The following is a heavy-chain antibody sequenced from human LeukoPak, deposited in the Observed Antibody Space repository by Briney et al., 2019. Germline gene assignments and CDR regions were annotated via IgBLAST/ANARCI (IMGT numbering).Heavy chain of an antibody. CDR1: GFTFSRNA. Sequence: GSLRLSCVASGFTFSRNAMSWVRQAPGKGLEWVSYLSGSGGDTYYADSVKGRFTISRDNSKNTVYLQMNSLKAEDTAVYYCAKDPYGTRYFDYWGQGTLVTVSS. CDR3: AKDPYGTRYFDY. D-gene: IGHD2-2*01. J-gene: IGHJ4*02. V-gene: IGHV3-23*01. CDR2: LSGSGGDT.